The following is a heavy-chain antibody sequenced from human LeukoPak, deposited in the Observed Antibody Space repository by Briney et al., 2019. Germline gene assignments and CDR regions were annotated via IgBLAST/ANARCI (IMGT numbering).Heavy chain of an antibody. Sequence: GGSLRLSCAASGFTFSSYETNWVRQAPGKGLEWVSYISSSGSTIYYADSVKGRFTISRDNAKNSLYLQMNSLRAEDTAVYYCARAVVVVAATHFDYWGQGTLVTVSS. CDR3: ARAVVVVAATHFDY. V-gene: IGHV3-48*03. D-gene: IGHD2-15*01. CDR1: GFTFSSYE. J-gene: IGHJ4*02. CDR2: ISSSGSTI.